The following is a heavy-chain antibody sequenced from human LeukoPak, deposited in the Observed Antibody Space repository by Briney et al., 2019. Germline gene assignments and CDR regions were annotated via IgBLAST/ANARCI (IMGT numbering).Heavy chain of an antibody. CDR3: AKNAGTSFTVHAFDI. J-gene: IGHJ3*02. CDR1: EFTFSGYT. CDR2: ISYDGTNK. D-gene: IGHD3-10*01. Sequence: GGSLRLSCAVFEFTFSGYTMHWVRQAPGKGLEWVAVISYDGTNKHYADSVKGRFTISRDNSKNTLYLQMNSLRAEDTAVYYCAKNAGTSFTVHAFDIWGQGTMVTVSS. V-gene: IGHV3-30-3*02.